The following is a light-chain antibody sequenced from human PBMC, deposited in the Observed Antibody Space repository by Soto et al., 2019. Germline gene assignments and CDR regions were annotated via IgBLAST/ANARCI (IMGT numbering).Light chain of an antibody. Sequence: QLVLTQSPSASASLGDSVKITCTLSSGHISYDIAWHQQQPEKGHRYLMKLNSDGSHSKGDGIPDRCSGSSSGAERYLIISRLQSEDESDYYCQTWGTGIHVFGTGTKVTVL. J-gene: IGLJ1*01. V-gene: IGLV4-69*01. CDR3: QTWGTGIHV. CDR1: SGHISYD. CDR2: LNSDGSH.